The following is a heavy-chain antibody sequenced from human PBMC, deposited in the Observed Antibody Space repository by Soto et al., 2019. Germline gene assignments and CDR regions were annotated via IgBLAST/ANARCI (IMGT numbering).Heavy chain of an antibody. CDR2: IYTSGST. CDR3: ARDTGVRITMNGVAFDI. J-gene: IGHJ3*02. Sequence: QVQLQESGPGLVKPSETLSLTCTVSGGSISSYYWCWIRQPAGKGLEWIWRIYTSGSTNYNPSLKGRVTMSVDTPKHQFSLKLSSVTAAEAPVYYCARDTGVRITMNGVAFDIWGQGTMVTVSS. D-gene: IGHD3-22*01. CDR1: GGSISSYY. V-gene: IGHV4-4*07.